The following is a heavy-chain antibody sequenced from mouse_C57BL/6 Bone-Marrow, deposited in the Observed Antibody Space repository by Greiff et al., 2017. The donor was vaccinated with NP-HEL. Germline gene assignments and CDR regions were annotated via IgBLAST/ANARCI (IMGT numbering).Heavy chain of an antibody. CDR2: IFPGSGST. J-gene: IGHJ1*03. D-gene: IGHD2-1*01. V-gene: IGHV1-75*01. CDR1: GYTFTDYY. Sequence: QVQLQQSGPELVKPGASVKISCKASGYTFTDYYINWVKQRPGQGLEWIGWIFPGSGSTYYNEKFKGKATLTVDKSSSTAYMLLSSLTSEDSAVYFCARCPYGNYAYWYFEVWGTGTTVTVSS. CDR3: ARCPYGNYAYWYFEV.